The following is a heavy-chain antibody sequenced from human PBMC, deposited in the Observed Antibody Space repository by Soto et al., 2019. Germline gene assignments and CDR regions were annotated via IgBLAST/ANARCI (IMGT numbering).Heavy chain of an antibody. CDR2: IYAGGNI. CDR1: GFTVSSNY. D-gene: IGHD3-22*01. Sequence: LRLSCAASGFTVSSNYMSWVRQAPGKGLEWVSVIYAGGNIHYADSVEGRFTISRDNSNNMLYLQMNSLRAEDTAVYYCVREKVTMIVGFYYFDYWGQGTRVTVSS. J-gene: IGHJ4*02. CDR3: VREKVTMIVGFYYFDY. V-gene: IGHV3-66*01.